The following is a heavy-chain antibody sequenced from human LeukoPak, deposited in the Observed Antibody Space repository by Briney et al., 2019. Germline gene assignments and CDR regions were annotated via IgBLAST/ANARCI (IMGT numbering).Heavy chain of an antibody. J-gene: IGHJ4*02. CDR1: GFTFSSYW. V-gene: IGHV3-66*04. Sequence: GGSLRLSCAASGFTFSSYWMHWVRQAPGKGLEWVSVIYSGGSTYYADSVKGRFTISRDNSKNTLYLQMNSLRAEDTAVYYCARRGYGDYAPFDYWGQGTLVTVSS. CDR2: IYSGGST. CDR3: ARRGYGDYAPFDY. D-gene: IGHD4-17*01.